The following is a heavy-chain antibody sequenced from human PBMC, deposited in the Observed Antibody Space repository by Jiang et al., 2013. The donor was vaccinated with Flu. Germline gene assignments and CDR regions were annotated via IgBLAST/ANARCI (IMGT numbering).Heavy chain of an antibody. J-gene: IGHJ4*02. D-gene: IGHD6-13*01. V-gene: IGHV3-48*04. CDR3: ARVGAAAGTRYYFDY. CDR2: ISSSGSTI. Sequence: FSSYGMHWVRQAPGKGLEWVSYISSSGSTIYYADSVKGRFTISRDNAKNSLYLQMNSLRAEDTAVYYCARVGAAAGTRYYFDYWGQGTLVTVSS. CDR1: FSSYG.